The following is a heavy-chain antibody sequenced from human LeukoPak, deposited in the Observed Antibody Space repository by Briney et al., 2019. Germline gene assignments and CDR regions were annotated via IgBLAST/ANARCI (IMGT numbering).Heavy chain of an antibody. J-gene: IGHJ3*02. CDR1: GYTFSSYD. CDR3: ARGVRELRGAFDI. CDR2: MNPNSGNT. V-gene: IGHV1-8*01. Sequence: ASVMVSCKASGYTFSSYDINWVRQATGQGLEWMGWMNPNSGNTGYAQKFQGRVTMTTDTSTSTAYMELRSLRSDDTAVYYCARGVRELRGAFDIWGQGTMVTVSS. D-gene: IGHD1-7*01.